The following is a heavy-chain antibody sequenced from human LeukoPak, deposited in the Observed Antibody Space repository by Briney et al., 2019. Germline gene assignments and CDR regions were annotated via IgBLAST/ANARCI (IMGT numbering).Heavy chain of an antibody. CDR1: GYTLTIYG. CDR3: ARDWGSIKVITDY. V-gene: IGHV1-18*01. J-gene: IGHJ4*02. CDR2: ISSNSDNT. D-gene: IGHD3-16*01. Sequence: ASVTVSFTSTGYTLTIYGISWVRQAPGQGIEWMGWISSNSDNTNYAQELQGRVTMTTDTSTSTAYMELRSLRSDDTAVYYCARDWGSIKVITDYWGQGTLVTVSS.